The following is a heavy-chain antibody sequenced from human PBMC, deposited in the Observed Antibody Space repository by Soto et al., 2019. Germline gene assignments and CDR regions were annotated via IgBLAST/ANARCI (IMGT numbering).Heavy chain of an antibody. CDR2: ISAYNGNT. CDR3: ARAVDYYDSSGYYTHEYFQH. J-gene: IGHJ1*01. D-gene: IGHD3-22*01. Sequence: ASVKVSCKASGYTFTSYGISWVRQAPGQGLEWMGWISAYNGNTNYAQKIRGRVTMTTDTSTSTAYMELRSLRSDDTAVYYCARAVDYYDSSGYYTHEYFQHWGQGTLVTVSS. V-gene: IGHV1-18*01. CDR1: GYTFTSYG.